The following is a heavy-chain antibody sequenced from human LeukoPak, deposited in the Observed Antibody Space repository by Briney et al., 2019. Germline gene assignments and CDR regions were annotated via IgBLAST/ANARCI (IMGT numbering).Heavy chain of an antibody. J-gene: IGHJ4*02. CDR1: GGSISGDSYY. D-gene: IGHD5-18*01. Sequence: KPSQTLSLTCTVSGGSISGDSYYWSWIRQPAGKGLEWIGRIYTSGSTNYNPSLKSRVTISVDTSKNQFSLKLSSVTAADTAVYYCAREGREGYSYAPFDYWGQGTLVTVSS. V-gene: IGHV4-61*02. CDR3: AREGREGYSYAPFDY. CDR2: IYTSGST.